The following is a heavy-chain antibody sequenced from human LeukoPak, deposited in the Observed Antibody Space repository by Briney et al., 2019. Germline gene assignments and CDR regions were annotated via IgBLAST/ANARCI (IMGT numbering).Heavy chain of an antibody. V-gene: IGHV3-48*03. J-gene: IGHJ5*02. Sequence: TGGSLRLSCAASGFTFSSYEMNWVRQAPGKGLEWVSYISSSGSTIYYADSVKGRFTISRDNAKNSLYLQMNSLRAEDTAVYYCARDTTVAARPWLLVNWFDPWGQGTLVTVSS. CDR3: ARDTTVAARPWLLVNWFDP. CDR1: GFTFSSYE. D-gene: IGHD6-6*01. CDR2: ISSSGSTI.